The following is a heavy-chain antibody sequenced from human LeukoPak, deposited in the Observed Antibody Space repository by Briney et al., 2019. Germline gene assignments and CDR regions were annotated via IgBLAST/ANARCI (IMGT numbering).Heavy chain of an antibody. CDR1: GFTFITYA. CDR2: TYSGGST. V-gene: IGHV3-53*01. CDR3: ARDGYYDSSDPH. J-gene: IGHJ4*02. Sequence: GGSLRLSCAASGFTFITYAMTWVRQAPGKGLEWVSLTYSGGSTYYADSAKGRFTISRDNSKNTLYLHMNSLRAEDTAVYYCARDGYYDSSDPHWGQGTLVTVSS. D-gene: IGHD3-22*01.